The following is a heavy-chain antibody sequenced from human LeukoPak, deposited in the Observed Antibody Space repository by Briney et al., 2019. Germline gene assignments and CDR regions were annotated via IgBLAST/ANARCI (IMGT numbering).Heavy chain of an antibody. V-gene: IGHV4-4*07. Sequence: PSETLSLTCTVSGXSISSYYGSWIRQPAGKGLEWIGRTYSSGSNNYNPSLKSRVPMSVDTSKNQFSLKLSSVTTADTAVYYCARDRGGYCSNSVCYNNWFDPWGQGTLVTVSS. J-gene: IGHJ5*02. CDR1: GXSISSYY. D-gene: IGHD2-8*01. CDR3: ARDRGGYCSNSVCYNNWFDP. CDR2: TYSSGSN.